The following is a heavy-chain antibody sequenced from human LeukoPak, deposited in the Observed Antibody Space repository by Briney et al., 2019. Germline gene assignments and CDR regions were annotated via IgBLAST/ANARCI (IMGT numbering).Heavy chain of an antibody. CDR2: ISGSGGST. D-gene: IGHD3-22*01. CDR3: AMFFTYYYDSSGYPLDY. V-gene: IGHV3-23*01. Sequence: PGGSLRLSCAASGFTFSSYGMSWVRQAPGKGLEWVSTISGSGGSTYYADSVKGRFTISRDNSKNTLYLQMNSLRAEDTAVYYCAMFFTYYYDSSGYPLDYWGQGTLVTVSS. CDR1: GFTFSSYG. J-gene: IGHJ4*02.